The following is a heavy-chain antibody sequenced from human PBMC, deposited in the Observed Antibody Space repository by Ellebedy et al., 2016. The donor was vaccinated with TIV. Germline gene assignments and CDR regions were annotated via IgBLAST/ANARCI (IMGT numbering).Heavy chain of an antibody. CDR2: TKQDGSEK. V-gene: IGHV3-7*03. CDR1: GFPFSSYW. D-gene: IGHD1-14*01. J-gene: IGHJ4*02. Sequence: GESLKISCAASGFPFSSYWMSWVRQAPGKGLEWVANTKQDGSEKYYVDSVTGRFTIARDNAKNSLYLQMNSLRTEDTAVYYCARSTGDYWGQGTLVTVSS. CDR3: ARSTGDY.